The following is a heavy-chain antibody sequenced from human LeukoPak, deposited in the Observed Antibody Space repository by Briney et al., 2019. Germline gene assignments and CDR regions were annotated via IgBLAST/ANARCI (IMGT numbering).Heavy chain of an antibody. J-gene: IGHJ4*02. CDR2: VSPDGRTT. V-gene: IGHV3-74*01. CDR3: VRAKSGHYGYSDY. D-gene: IGHD5-18*01. Sequence: GGSLRLSCAASGFTFSSYWMHWVRQVPGKGLVWVSRVSPDGRTTSYADSVKGRFTISGDNAKNTVYLQMISLRADDTAVYYCVRAKSGHYGYSDYWGQGTLVTVSS. CDR1: GFTFSSYW.